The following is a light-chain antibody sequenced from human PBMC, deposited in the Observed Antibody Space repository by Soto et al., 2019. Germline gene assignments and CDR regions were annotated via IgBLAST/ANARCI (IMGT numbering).Light chain of an antibody. Sequence: VLTKSAGTLLLSTSDIATLSFRASQSVSSNLACHQKTPGQAPRLLIYAASNRATGLPARFSGSGSGTDFTLTISCLEPDDFAVYYCQQRRLRNSFGGGTKVAIK. J-gene: IGKJ4*01. CDR1: QSVSSN. CDR2: AAS. CDR3: QQRRLRNS. V-gene: IGKV3-11*01.